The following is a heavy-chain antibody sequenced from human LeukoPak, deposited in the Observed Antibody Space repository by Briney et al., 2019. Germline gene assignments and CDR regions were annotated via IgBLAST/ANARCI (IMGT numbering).Heavy chain of an antibody. CDR2: ISSSGTGI. D-gene: IGHD1-26*01. CDR3: AASYSETQLYYFDY. CDR1: GFTFNRYS. J-gene: IGHJ4*02. Sequence: GGSLRLPCAASGFTFNRYSMNWVRQAPGKGLEWVAYISSSGTGIYYADSVKGRFAISRDNAKNSVYLQMNSLRGEDTAVYHCAASYSETQLYYFDYWGQGNLVTVSS. V-gene: IGHV3-48*01.